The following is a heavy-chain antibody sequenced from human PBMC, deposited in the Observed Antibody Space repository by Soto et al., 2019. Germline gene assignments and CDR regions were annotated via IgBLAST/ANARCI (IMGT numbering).Heavy chain of an antibody. CDR1: GYDFTAYD. J-gene: IGHJ6*04. V-gene: IGHV1-8*02. D-gene: IGHD6-13*01. CDR3: GRGPSPRAPAGGTPYYYAMDV. CDR2: MNPINGAT. Sequence: ASVKVSCKASGYDFTAYDINWVRQASGQGLEWMGWMNPINGATGSARRFQGRVSMTRNTATNTAYLELTSLRSDDTAVYYCGRGPSPRAPAGGTPYYYAMDVWGTATTGTVSS.